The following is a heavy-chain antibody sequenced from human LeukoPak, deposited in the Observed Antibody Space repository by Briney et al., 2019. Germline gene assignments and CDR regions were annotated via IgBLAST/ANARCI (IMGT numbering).Heavy chain of an antibody. CDR2: ISYSGST. V-gene: IGHV4-31*03. Sequence: SETLSLTCTVSGVSISSGGYYWSWIRQHPGKGLEWVGYISYSGSTYYNPSLKSRVTISVDTSKNQFSLKLSSVTAADTAVYYCARERYWYFDLWGRGTLVTVSS. CDR1: GVSISSGGYY. CDR3: ARERYWYFDL. J-gene: IGHJ2*01.